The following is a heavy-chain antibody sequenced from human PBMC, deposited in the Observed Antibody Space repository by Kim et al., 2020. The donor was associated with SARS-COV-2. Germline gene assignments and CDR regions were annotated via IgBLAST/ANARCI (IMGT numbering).Heavy chain of an antibody. V-gene: IGHV1-46*01. CDR1: GYTFTNYY. Sequence: ASVKVSCKASGYTFTNYYMHWVRQAPGQGLEWMGIINPSGGSTSYAQKFQGRVTMTRYTSTSTVYMELSSLRSEDTAVYYCARPRSGWFDAFDIWGQGTMVTVSS. D-gene: IGHD6-19*01. CDR2: INPSGGST. J-gene: IGHJ3*02. CDR3: ARPRSGWFDAFDI.